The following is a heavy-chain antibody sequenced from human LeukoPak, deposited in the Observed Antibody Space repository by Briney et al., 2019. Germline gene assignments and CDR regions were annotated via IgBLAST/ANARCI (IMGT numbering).Heavy chain of an antibody. Sequence: PGGSLRLSCAASGFTFDDYGMSWVRQAPGKGLEWVSGINWNGGSTGYADSVKGRFTISRDNAKNSLYLQMNSLRAGDTAVYYCARAAYSSTWYSRYFDLWGRGTLVTVSS. CDR3: ARAAYSSTWYSRYFDL. V-gene: IGHV3-20*04. CDR1: GFTFDDYG. D-gene: IGHD6-13*01. CDR2: INWNGGST. J-gene: IGHJ2*01.